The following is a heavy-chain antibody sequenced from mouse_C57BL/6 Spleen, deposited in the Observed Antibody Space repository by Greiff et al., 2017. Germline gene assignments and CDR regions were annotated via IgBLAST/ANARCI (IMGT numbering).Heavy chain of an antibody. D-gene: IGHD1-1*01. Sequence: QVQLQQPGAELVMPGASVKLSCKASGYTFTSYWMHWVKQRPGQGLEWIGEIDPSDSYTNYNQKFKGKSTLTVDKSSSTAYMQLSSLTSEDSAVYYCARRGLYYYGSSYGYFDVWGTGTTVTVSS. CDR3: ARRGLYYYGSSYGYFDV. CDR2: IDPSDSYT. V-gene: IGHV1-69*01. J-gene: IGHJ1*03. CDR1: GYTFTSYW.